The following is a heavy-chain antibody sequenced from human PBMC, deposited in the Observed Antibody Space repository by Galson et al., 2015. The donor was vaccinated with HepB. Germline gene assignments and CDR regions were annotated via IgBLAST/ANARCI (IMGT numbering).Heavy chain of an antibody. CDR2: IRSKAYGGTT. V-gene: IGHV3-49*03. D-gene: IGHD3-22*01. J-gene: IGHJ4*02. CDR1: GFTFGDYA. CDR3: GVTYYYDSSGYSPQDY. Sequence: SLRLSCAASGFTFGDYAMSWFRQAPGKGLEWVGFIRSKAYGGTTEYAASVKGRFTISRDDSRSIAYLQMNSLKTEDTAVYYCGVTYYYDSSGYSPQDYWGQGPLVPVSS.